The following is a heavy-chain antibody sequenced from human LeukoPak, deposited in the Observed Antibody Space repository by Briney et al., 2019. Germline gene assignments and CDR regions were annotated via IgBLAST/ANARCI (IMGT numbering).Heavy chain of an antibody. D-gene: IGHD3-22*01. CDR1: GFTFSDYY. CDR2: ISSSGSTI. V-gene: IGHV3-11*01. J-gene: IGHJ4*02. Sequence: GGSLRLSCAASGFTFSDYYMSWIRQAPGKGLGWVSYISSSGSTIYYADSVKGRFTISRDNAKNSLYLQMNSLRAEDTAVYYCARARSGYYSSHFDYWGQGTLVTVSS. CDR3: ARARSGYYSSHFDY.